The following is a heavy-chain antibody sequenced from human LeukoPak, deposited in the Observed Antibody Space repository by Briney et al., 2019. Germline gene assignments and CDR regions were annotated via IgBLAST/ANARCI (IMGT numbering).Heavy chain of an antibody. V-gene: IGHV5-51*01. Sequence: GESLKISCEGSGYSFSSYWIGWVRQMPGRGLEWMGTIYPGDSDTRYNPSLQGQVTISADKSINTAYLQWSSLKASDTAMYYCARRPNYYDSSGNYYFGYWGQGTLVTVSS. D-gene: IGHD3-22*01. CDR3: ARRPNYYDSSGNYYFGY. J-gene: IGHJ4*02. CDR1: GYSFSSYW. CDR2: IYPGDSDT.